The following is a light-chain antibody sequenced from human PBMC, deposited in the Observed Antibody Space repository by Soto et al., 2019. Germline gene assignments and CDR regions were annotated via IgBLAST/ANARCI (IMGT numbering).Light chain of an antibody. J-gene: IGLJ1*01. Sequence: SYELTQPPSVSVAPGHTARITCGGNNIGSKSVNWYQQKPGQAPVLVVYEDSDRPSGIPERFSGSNSGNTATLTISRVEAGDEADYYCQVWDSSSDHYVFGTGTKVTVL. CDR1: NIGSKS. CDR2: EDS. CDR3: QVWDSSSDHYV. V-gene: IGLV3-21*02.